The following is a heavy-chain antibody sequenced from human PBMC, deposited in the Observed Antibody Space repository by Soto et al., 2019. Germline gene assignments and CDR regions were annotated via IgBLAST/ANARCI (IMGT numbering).Heavy chain of an antibody. D-gene: IGHD2-2*01. CDR3: ARSPGYCSTTRCYGRDFAMDV. V-gene: IGHV3-30-3*01. CDR2: ISFEGSTK. Sequence: QVQLVEFGGGVVQPGRSLRLSCAASRFTFSNYAMHWVRQAPGKGLQWVALISFEGSTKYYADSVKGRFTISRDNSKNTLYLQMNSLRAEDTAVYYCARSPGYCSTTRCYGRDFAMDVWGQGTTVTVSS. J-gene: IGHJ6*02. CDR1: RFTFSNYA.